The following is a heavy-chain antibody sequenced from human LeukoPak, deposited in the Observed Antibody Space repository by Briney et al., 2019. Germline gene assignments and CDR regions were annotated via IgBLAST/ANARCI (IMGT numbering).Heavy chain of an antibody. Sequence: EASVKVSCTVSGYTFTSYYMHWVRQAPGQGLEWMGIINPSGGSTSYAQKFQGRVTMTRDTSTSTVYMELSSLRSEDTAVYYCARDTTMVRGVIRPNWFDPWGQGTLVTVSS. CDR3: ARDTTMVRGVIRPNWFDP. D-gene: IGHD3-10*01. CDR2: INPSGGST. V-gene: IGHV1-46*01. J-gene: IGHJ5*02. CDR1: GYTFTSYY.